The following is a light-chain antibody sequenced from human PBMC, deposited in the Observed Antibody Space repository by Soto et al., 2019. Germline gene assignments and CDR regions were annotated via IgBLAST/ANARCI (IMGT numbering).Light chain of an antibody. CDR1: SSNIGSNT. V-gene: IGLV1-44*01. CDR3: AAWDDSLDGYA. CDR2: SNN. Sequence: QSALTQPPSASGTPGQGVTISCSGSSSNIGSNTVNWYQQLPGTAPKLRMYSNNQRPSGVPDRFSGSKSGTSASLAISGLQSEDEADYYCAAWDDSLDGYAFGTGTKVTVL. J-gene: IGLJ1*01.